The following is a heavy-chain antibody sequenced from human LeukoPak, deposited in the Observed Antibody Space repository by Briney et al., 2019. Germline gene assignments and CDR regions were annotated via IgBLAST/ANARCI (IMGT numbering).Heavy chain of an antibody. Sequence: ASVKVSCKVSGYTLTEAAMHWVRQAPGKGLEWMGGLDPEDGETVYARKFQGRVTMTEDTSTDTAYMELSSLSSEDTAVYYCATCLPPDGIVGATVDWFDPWGQGTLVTVSS. J-gene: IGHJ5*02. V-gene: IGHV1-24*01. CDR2: LDPEDGET. CDR3: ATCLPPDGIVGATVDWFDP. D-gene: IGHD1-26*01. CDR1: GYTLTEAA.